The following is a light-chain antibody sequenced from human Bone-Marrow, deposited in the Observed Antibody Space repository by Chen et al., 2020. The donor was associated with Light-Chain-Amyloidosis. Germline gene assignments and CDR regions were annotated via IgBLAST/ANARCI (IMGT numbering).Light chain of an antibody. CDR1: QSVSSY. V-gene: IGKV3-11*01. CDR2: GAS. CDR3: QQRIHWPLT. J-gene: IGKJ4*01. Sequence: EIVLTQSPATLSLSPGESATVSCRASQSVSSYLAWYQQKPGQAPRLLIYGASNRATGIPARFSGSGSGTDFTLTISSLEPEEFAVYYCQQRIHWPLTFGGGTKVEIK.